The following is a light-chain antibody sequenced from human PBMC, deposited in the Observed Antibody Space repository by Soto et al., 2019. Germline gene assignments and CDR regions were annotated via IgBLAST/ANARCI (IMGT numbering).Light chain of an antibody. V-gene: IGKV3-11*01. CDR3: QQRSNWPLLT. J-gene: IGKJ4*01. Sequence: EIVLTQSPATLSLSPWERATLSCRASQSVSNYLAWYQQKPGQAPRLLIYDASNRATGIPARFSGSGSGTDFTLTISSLEPEDFAVYYCQQRSNWPLLTFGGGTKVELK. CDR2: DAS. CDR1: QSVSNY.